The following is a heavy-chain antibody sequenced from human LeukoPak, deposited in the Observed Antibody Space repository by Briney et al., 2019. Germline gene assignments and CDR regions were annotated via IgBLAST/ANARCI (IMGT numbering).Heavy chain of an antibody. J-gene: IGHJ5*02. CDR1: GFTFSSYG. V-gene: IGHV3-30*02. CDR3: ARDPRGYCSNGVCYSGWFDP. Sequence: GGSLRLSCAASGFTFSSYGMHWVRQAPGKGLEWVAFIRYDGSNKYYADSVKGRFTISRDNAKNSLYLQMNSLRADDTAVYYCARDPRGYCSNGVCYSGWFDPWGQGTLVTVSS. D-gene: IGHD2-8*01. CDR2: IRYDGSNK.